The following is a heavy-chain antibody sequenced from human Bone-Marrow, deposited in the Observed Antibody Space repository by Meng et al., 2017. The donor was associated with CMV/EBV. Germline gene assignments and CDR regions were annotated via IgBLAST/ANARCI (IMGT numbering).Heavy chain of an antibody. CDR1: GYTFTGYY. D-gene: IGHD2-2*01. CDR3: ASRYCSSTSRQPYHYYYGMDV. CDR2: INPNSGGT. Sequence: ASVKVSCKASGYTFTGYYMHWVRQAPGQGLEWMGWINPNSGGTNYAQKFQGRVTITADKSTSTAYMELSSLRSEDTAVYYCASRYCSSTSRQPYHYYYGMDVWGQGTTVTVPS. J-gene: IGHJ6*02. V-gene: IGHV1-2*02.